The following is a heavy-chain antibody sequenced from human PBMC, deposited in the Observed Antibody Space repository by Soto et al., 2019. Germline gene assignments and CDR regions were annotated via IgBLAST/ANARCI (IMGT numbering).Heavy chain of an antibody. J-gene: IGHJ6*02. V-gene: IGHV3-11*01. D-gene: IGHD3-3*01. CDR1: GFTFSDYY. CDR3: ARGVDFWSGYVQYYYGMDV. CDR2: ISSSGSTI. Sequence: GGSLRLSCAASGFTFSDYYMSWIRQAPGKGLEWVSYISSSGSTIYYADSVKGRFTISRDNAKNSLYLQMNSLRAEDTAVYYCARGVDFWSGYVQYYYGMDVWGQGTTVTVSS.